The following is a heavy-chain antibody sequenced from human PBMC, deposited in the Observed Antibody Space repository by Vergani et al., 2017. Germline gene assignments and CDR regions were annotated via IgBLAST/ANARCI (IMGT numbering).Heavy chain of an antibody. CDR2: IKQDGSQR. D-gene: IGHD2-21*01. CDR1: GFSLSRFW. V-gene: IGHV3-7*01. CDR3: ARDGGEYDKDALDV. Sequence: EVQLVESGGGLVQPGGSLRLSCAASGFSLSRFWMSWVRQAPEKGLEWVACIKQDGSQRYYADSVKGRFTISRDNVENSLYLQMNSLRVEDTAIYYCARDGGEYDKDALDVWGQGTKVTVTS. J-gene: IGHJ3*01.